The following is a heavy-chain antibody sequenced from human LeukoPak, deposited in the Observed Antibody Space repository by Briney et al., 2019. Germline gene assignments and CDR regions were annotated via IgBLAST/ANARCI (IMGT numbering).Heavy chain of an antibody. D-gene: IGHD3-3*01. J-gene: IGHJ6*02. CDR3: ARTEITIFGVPYGMDV. CDR1: GYTFTSYD. Sequence: ASVKVSCKASGYTFTSYDINWVRQATGQGLEWVGWMNPNSGNTGYAQKFQGRVTMTRNTSISTAYMELSSLRSEDTAVYYCARTEITIFGVPYGMDVWGQGTTVTVSS. CDR2: MNPNSGNT. V-gene: IGHV1-8*01.